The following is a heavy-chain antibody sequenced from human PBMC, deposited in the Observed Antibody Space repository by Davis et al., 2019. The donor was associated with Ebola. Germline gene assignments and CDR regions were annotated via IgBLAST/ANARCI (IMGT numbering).Heavy chain of an antibody. CDR3: AKSSGRTLPAGTRYFDY. J-gene: IGHJ4*02. Sequence: GESLKISCAASGFTFTSYAMSWVRQAPGKGLEWVSGISASGAGTYYADSVKGRFTISRDNSKNTLYLQMNSLRAEDTAVYYCAKSSGRTLPAGTRYFDYWGQGTLVTVSS. CDR2: ISASGAGT. D-gene: IGHD6-13*01. V-gene: IGHV3-23*01. CDR1: GFTFTSYA.